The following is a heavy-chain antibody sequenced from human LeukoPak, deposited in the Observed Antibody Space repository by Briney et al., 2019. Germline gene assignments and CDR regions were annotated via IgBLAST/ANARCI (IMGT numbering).Heavy chain of an antibody. Sequence: GASVKVSCKASGYTFTSYGISWVRQAPGQGLEWMGWISAYNGNTNYAQKLQGRVTMTTNTSTSTAYMELTSLRSDGTAVYCCARHRGSTSWSSYYYYMDVWGKGTTVTVSS. CDR2: ISAYNGNT. V-gene: IGHV1-18*01. D-gene: IGHD2-2*01. J-gene: IGHJ6*03. CDR3: ARHRGSTSWSSYYYYMDV. CDR1: GYTFTSYG.